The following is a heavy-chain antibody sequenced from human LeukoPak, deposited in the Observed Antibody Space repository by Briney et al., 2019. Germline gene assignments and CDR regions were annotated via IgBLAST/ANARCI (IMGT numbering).Heavy chain of an antibody. CDR2: IYYSGST. CDR3: ARHLDQQWEGDY. V-gene: IGHV4-39*01. Sequence: SETLSLTCTVSGGSISSSSYYWGWIRQPPGKGLEWFGSIYYSGSTYYNPSLKSRVTISVDTSKNQVSLKLSSVTAADTAVYYCARHLDQQWEGDYWGQGTLVTVSS. D-gene: IGHD1-26*01. J-gene: IGHJ4*02. CDR1: GGSISSSSYY.